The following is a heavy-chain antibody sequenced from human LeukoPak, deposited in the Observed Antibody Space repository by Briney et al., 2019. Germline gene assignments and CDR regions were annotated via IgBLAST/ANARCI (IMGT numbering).Heavy chain of an antibody. J-gene: IGHJ6*03. Sequence: ASVKVSCKASGYTFTGYYMHWVRQAPGQGLEWMGWINPNSGGTNYAQKFQGRVTMTRDTSISTAYMELSRLRSEDTAVYYCARGLATMVRGVIRKNYYYYMDVWGKGTTVTISS. V-gene: IGHV1-2*02. CDR2: INPNSGGT. CDR1: GYTFTGYY. D-gene: IGHD3-10*01. CDR3: ARGLATMVRGVIRKNYYYYMDV.